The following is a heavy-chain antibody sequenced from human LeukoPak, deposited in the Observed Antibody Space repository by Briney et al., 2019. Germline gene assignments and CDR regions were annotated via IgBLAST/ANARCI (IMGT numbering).Heavy chain of an antibody. V-gene: IGHV3-30*18. CDR1: GFTFSSYD. D-gene: IGHD1-26*01. J-gene: IGHJ4*02. CDR2: ISYDGSNK. Sequence: GRSLRFSCAASGFTFSSYDMHWVRQAPGKGLEWVTVISYDGSNKYYGDSVKGRFTISRDNSKNTLYLKMNSLRAEDTAVYYGAKEGSNGDFDYWGQGTLVTVSS. CDR3: AKEGSNGDFDY.